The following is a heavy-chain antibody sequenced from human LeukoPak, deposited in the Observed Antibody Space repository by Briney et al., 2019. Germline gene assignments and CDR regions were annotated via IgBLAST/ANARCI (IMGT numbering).Heavy chain of an antibody. D-gene: IGHD3-10*01. CDR3: ERSGYGSGSYYGY. J-gene: IGHJ4*02. Sequence: SETLSLTCTVSGGSISSRGYYWGWIRKPPGKGLEWIGSIYYSGSTYYNPSLKSRVTISVDTSKNQFSLKLSSVTAADTAVYYCERSGYGSGSYYGYWGQGTLVTVSS. V-gene: IGHV4-39*01. CDR1: GGSISSRGYY. CDR2: IYYSGST.